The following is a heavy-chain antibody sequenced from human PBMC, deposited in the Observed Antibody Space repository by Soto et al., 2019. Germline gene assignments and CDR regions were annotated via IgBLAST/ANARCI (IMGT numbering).Heavy chain of an antibody. J-gene: IGHJ6*02. CDR1: EYNIISYW. V-gene: IGHV5-51*01. Sequence: GVLLQNWYRVSEYNIISYWVGRIRKNPGNGLEWIGIIYPGDSDTRYSPSFQGQVTISADKSISTAYLQWSSLKASDTAIYYCALESRGFSSRMGVWGQGTMGSVSS. D-gene: IGHD3-22*01. CDR2: IYPGDSDT. CDR3: ALESRGFSSRMGV.